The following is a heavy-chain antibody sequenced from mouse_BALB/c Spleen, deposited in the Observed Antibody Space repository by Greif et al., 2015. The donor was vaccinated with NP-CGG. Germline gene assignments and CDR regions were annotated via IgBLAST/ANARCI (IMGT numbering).Heavy chain of an antibody. CDR3: AKQYGNTAWFAY. CDR2: INPSTGYT. J-gene: IGHJ3*01. CDR1: GYTFTSCW. Sequence: VLLQQSGAELAKPGASVKMSCKASGYTFTSCWMHRVKQRPGQGLEWIGYINPSTGYTEYNQKFKDKATLTADKSSSTAYMQLSSLTSEDSAVYYCAKQYGNTAWFAYWGQGTLVTVSA. V-gene: IGHV1-7*01. D-gene: IGHD2-10*02.